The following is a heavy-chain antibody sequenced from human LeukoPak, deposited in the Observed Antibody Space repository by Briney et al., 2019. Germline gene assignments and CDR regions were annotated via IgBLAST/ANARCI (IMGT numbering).Heavy chain of an antibody. CDR1: GFTFSSCG. CDR2: ISYDGSNK. Sequence: GRSLRLSCAASGFTFSSCGMHWVRQAPGKGLEWVAVISYDGSNKYYADSVKGRFTISRDNSKNTLYLQMNSLRAEDTAVYYCAKYSSGWYGGFDYWGQGTLVAVSS. D-gene: IGHD6-19*01. CDR3: AKYSSGWYGGFDY. V-gene: IGHV3-30*18. J-gene: IGHJ4*02.